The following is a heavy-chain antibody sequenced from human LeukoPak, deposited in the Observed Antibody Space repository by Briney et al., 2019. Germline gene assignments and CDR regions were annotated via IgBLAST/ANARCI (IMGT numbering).Heavy chain of an antibody. CDR1: GGSITSDIFY. V-gene: IGHV4-31*03. CDR2: IHNSRGT. Sequence: KPSETLSLTCTVSGGSITSDIFYWNWIRQHPGKGLEWIGSIHNSRGTSYNPSLESRLTISVDTSENQFFLKMSYVTAADTAMYYCGKVGGNSISWGQGTLVTVSS. J-gene: IGHJ5*02. CDR3: GKVGGNSIS. D-gene: IGHD4-23*01.